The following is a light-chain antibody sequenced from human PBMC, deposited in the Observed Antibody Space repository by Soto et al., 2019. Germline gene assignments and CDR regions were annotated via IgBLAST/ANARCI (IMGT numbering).Light chain of an antibody. CDR3: QQYNKWPPLT. Sequence: EIVMTQSPATLSVSPGERATLSCRASQSVSSNLAWYQQKPGQAPRLLLYDASTRATGIPARFSGSGSGREYTLTISSLQSEDCAVYYCQQYNKWPPLTFGGGTKVEIK. CDR2: DAS. CDR1: QSVSSN. V-gene: IGKV3-15*01. J-gene: IGKJ4*01.